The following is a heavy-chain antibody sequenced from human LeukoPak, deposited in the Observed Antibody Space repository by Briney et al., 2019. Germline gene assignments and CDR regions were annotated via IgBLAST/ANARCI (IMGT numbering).Heavy chain of an antibody. CDR1: GFTFSSYS. V-gene: IGHV3-21*01. J-gene: IGHJ4*02. D-gene: IGHD6-13*01. Sequence: KSGGSLRLSCAASGFTFSSYSMNWVRQAPGKGLEWVSSISSSSSYIYYADSVKGRFTISRDNAKNSLYLQMNSLRAEDTAVYYCARDHSGRLSRLYFDYWGQGTLVTVSS. CDR3: ARDHSGRLSRLYFDY. CDR2: ISSSSSYI.